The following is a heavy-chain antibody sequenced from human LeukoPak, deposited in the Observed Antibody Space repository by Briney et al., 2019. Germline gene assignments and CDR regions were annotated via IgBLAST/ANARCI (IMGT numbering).Heavy chain of an antibody. CDR3: ARAFQGIAARPQHFDY. CDR1: GDSISMYY. D-gene: IGHD6-6*01. Sequence: SETLSLTCSVSGDSISMYYWNWIRQSPGKGLEWIGYIDHTGSTNYNPSLNSRVTISRDTSTNHFSLKLSSVTAADTAVYYCARAFQGIAARPQHFDYWGQGTLVTVSS. V-gene: IGHV4-59*01. CDR2: IDHTGST. J-gene: IGHJ4*02.